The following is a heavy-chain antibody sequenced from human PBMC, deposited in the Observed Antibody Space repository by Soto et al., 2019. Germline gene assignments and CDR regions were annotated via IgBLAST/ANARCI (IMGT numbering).Heavy chain of an antibody. D-gene: IGHD5-18*01. CDR1: GFTFSSYA. Sequence: GGSLRLSCAASGFTFSSYAMSWVRQAPGKGLEWVSAISGSGGSTYYADSVKGRFTISRDNSKNTLYLQMNSLRAEDTAVYYCAKHAKRGYSYGFYLDYWGQGTLVTVSS. CDR2: ISGSGGST. CDR3: AKHAKRGYSYGFYLDY. V-gene: IGHV3-23*01. J-gene: IGHJ4*02.